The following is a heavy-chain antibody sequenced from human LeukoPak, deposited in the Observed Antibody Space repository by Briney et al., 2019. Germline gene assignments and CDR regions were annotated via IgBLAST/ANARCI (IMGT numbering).Heavy chain of an antibody. CDR1: GGSISSYY. CDR2: IYTSGST. D-gene: IGHD3-3*01. J-gene: IGHJ4*02. V-gene: IGHV4-4*07. Sequence: PSETLSLTCTVSGGSISSYYWSWIRQPAGKGLEWIGRIYTSGSTNYNPSLKSRVTMSVDTSKNQFSLKLSSVTAADTAVYYCARINYDFWSGYPYYFDYWGQGTLVTVSS. CDR3: ARINYDFWSGYPYYFDY.